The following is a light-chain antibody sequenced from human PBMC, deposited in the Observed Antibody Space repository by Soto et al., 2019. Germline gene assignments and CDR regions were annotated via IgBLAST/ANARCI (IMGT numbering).Light chain of an antibody. CDR3: QQYCSSPELT. J-gene: IGKJ4*01. Sequence: EIVLTQSPGTLSLSPGERATLSCRASQSVSSSYLAWYQQKPGQAPRLLIYGASSRATGIPDRFSGSGSGTDFTLTISRLEPEDFAVYYCQQYCSSPELTFGGGTKVEIK. CDR1: QSVSSSY. CDR2: GAS. V-gene: IGKV3-20*01.